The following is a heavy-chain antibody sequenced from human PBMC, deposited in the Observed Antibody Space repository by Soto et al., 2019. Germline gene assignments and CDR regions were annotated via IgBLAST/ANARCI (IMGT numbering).Heavy chain of an antibody. CDR1: GGTFSNSA. Sequence: QVQLEQSGAEVKKPGSSVKFSCKASGGTFSNSAISWMRQAPGQGLEWMGGIMPIFRTPDYAQKFQGRVTITADESTSTVYMEVSGLKSDDTAVYYCARDKDRQQLGGNYYYILDVWGQGTTVTVSS. J-gene: IGHJ6*02. CDR2: IMPIFRTP. V-gene: IGHV1-69*12. D-gene: IGHD3-10*01. CDR3: ARDKDRQQLGGNYYYILDV.